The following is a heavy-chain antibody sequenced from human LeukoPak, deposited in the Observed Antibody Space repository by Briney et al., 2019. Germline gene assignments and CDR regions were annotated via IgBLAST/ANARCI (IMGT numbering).Heavy chain of an antibody. CDR3: ARRGLWFGELLYAESDY. CDR2: IYSGGST. CDR1: GFTFSSNY. D-gene: IGHD3-10*01. J-gene: IGHJ4*02. V-gene: IGHV3-66*04. Sequence: GGSLRLSCAASGFTFSSNYMSWVRQAPGKGLEWVSVIYSGGSTYYADSVKGRFTISRDNSKNTLYLQMNSLRAEDTAVYYCARRGLWFGELLYAESDYWGQGTLVTVSS.